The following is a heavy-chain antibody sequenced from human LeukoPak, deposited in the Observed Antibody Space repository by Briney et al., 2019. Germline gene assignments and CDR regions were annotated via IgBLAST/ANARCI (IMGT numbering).Heavy chain of an antibody. V-gene: IGHV3-30-3*01. D-gene: IGHD3-16*02. CDR2: ISYDGSNK. CDR3: ARARLGELSSMFDY. J-gene: IGHJ4*02. CDR1: GFTFSSYA. Sequence: QSGGSLRLSCAASGFTFSSYAMDWVRQAPGKGLEWVGVISYDGSNKYYAHSVEGRFTISRDNSNNTLYLQMNSLRAEDTAVYYCARARLGELSSMFDYWGQGTLVTVSS.